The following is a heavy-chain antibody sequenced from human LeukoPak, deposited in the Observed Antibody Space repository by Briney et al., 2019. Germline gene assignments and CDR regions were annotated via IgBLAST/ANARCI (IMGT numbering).Heavy chain of an antibody. CDR3: ARDRYYVPDY. CDR1: VFTFSNTW. CDR2: IHSDGIST. D-gene: IGHD3-10*02. Sequence: GGSLRLSCAASVFTFSNTWMHWVRQAPGKGRVWVSRIHSDGISTTYADSVKGRFTISRDNAKNTLYLQMNSLRAEDPAVYYCARDRYYVPDYWGQGTLVTVSS. J-gene: IGHJ4*02. V-gene: IGHV3-74*03.